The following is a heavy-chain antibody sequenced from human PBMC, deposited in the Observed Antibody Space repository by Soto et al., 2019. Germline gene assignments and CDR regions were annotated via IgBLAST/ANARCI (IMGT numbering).Heavy chain of an antibody. J-gene: IGHJ4*02. CDR2: IKQDGSEK. CDR3: ASDHYDFWSGIDY. CDR1: GFTFSSYW. V-gene: IGHV3-7*01. Sequence: GGSLRLSCAASGFTFSSYWMSWVRQAPGKGLEWVANIKQDGSEKYYVDSVKGRFTISRDNAKNSLYLQMNSLRAEDTAVYYCASDHYDFWSGIDYWGQGTLVTVSS. D-gene: IGHD3-3*01.